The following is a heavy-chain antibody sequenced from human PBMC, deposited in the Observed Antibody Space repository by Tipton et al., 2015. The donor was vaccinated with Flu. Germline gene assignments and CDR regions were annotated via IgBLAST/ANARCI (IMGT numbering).Heavy chain of an antibody. CDR2: ISWNSGRI. Sequence: SLRLSCAASGFTFDDYAMHWVRQAPGKGLEWVSGISWNSGRITYADFVKGRFTISRDSAKNSLYLQMNSLRSEDTAFYYCARDRAASGYDYPFDYWGQGTVVTVSS. V-gene: IGHV3-9*01. CDR1: GFTFDDYA. CDR3: ARDRAASGYDYPFDY. D-gene: IGHD5-12*01. J-gene: IGHJ4*02.